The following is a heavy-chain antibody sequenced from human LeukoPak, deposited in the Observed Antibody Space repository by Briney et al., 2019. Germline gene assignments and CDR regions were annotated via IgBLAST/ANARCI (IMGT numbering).Heavy chain of an antibody. CDR3: ARLEYSSSLYY. J-gene: IGHJ4*02. V-gene: IGHV4-59*08. Sequence: PSETLSLTCTVSGGSISSYYWSWIRQPPGKGLEWIGYIYYSGSTNYNPSLKSRVTISVDTSKNQFSLKLSSVTAADTAVYYCARLEYSSSLYYWGQGTLVTVSS. D-gene: IGHD6-6*01. CDR1: GGSISSYY. CDR2: IYYSGST.